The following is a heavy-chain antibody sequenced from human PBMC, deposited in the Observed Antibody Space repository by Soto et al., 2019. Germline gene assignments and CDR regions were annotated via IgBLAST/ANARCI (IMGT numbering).Heavy chain of an antibody. CDR2: ISGNGGST. V-gene: IGHV3-23*01. Sequence: GGSLRLSCAVSGFTFSNYVMNWVRQAPGKGLEWVSGISGNGGSTYYADSVKGRVTISRDNSKNTLYLQVNSLGVEDTAVYYCAKGSGYYHPGSYIAYWGQGTLVTVSS. CDR1: GFTFSNYV. D-gene: IGHD3-3*01. J-gene: IGHJ4*02. CDR3: AKGSGYYHPGSYIAY.